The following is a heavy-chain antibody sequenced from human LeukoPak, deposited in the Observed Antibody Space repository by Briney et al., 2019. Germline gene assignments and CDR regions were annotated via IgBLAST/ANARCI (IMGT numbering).Heavy chain of an antibody. CDR2: ISYDGSNK. D-gene: IGHD5-18*01. CDR1: GFTCSSYG. CDR3: AKDGGYSYGYYFDS. V-gene: IGHV3-30*18. J-gene: IGHJ4*02. Sequence: GGSLRFSCAASGFTCSSYGMHWVRQAPGKGLEWVAVISYDGSNKYYADSVKGRFTISRANSKNTLYLQMNRTRAADTAVHYCAKDGGYSYGYYFDSWGQGTLVTASP.